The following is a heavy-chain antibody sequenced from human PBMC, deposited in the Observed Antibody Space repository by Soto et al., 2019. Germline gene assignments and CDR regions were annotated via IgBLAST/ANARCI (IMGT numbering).Heavy chain of an antibody. Sequence: SQTLSLTGAISGASVSVDRAGWNWIRQSPSRGLEWLGRTFYLSKWNHDYATSVQSRISIEVDTSKNQFSLQLNSVTPEDTAVYYCVRGWLRSGMDVWGQGTTVTVSS. CDR2: TFYLSKWNH. D-gene: IGHD5-12*01. V-gene: IGHV6-1*01. CDR3: VRGWLRSGMDV. CDR1: GASVSVDRAG. J-gene: IGHJ6*02.